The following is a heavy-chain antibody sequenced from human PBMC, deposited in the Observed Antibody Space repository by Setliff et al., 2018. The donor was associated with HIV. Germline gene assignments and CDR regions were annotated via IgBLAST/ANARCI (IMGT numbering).Heavy chain of an antibody. CDR1: GYSFTSYW. V-gene: IGHV5-51*01. CDR2: IYPIDSDT. J-gene: IGHJ6*03. CDR3: ARHITGISFFSYMDV. D-gene: IGHD1-20*01. Sequence: PGESLKISCKGSGYSFTSYWIGWVRQMPGKGLEWMGIIYPIDSDTRYSPSFQGQVTISADKSISTAYLQWSSLKASDTAMYYCARHITGISFFSYMDVWGTGTTVTVSS.